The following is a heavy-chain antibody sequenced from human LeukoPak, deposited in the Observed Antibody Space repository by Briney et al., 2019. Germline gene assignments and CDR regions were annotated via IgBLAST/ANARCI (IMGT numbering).Heavy chain of an antibody. CDR1: GGSISSHY. V-gene: IGHV4-59*11. D-gene: IGHD5-24*01. CDR3: ARAWKRWLQAVGAFDI. CDR2: IYYSGST. J-gene: IGHJ3*02. Sequence: SETLSLTCTVSGGSISSHYWSWIRQPPGKGLEWIGYIYYSGSTNYNPSLKSRVTISVDTSKNQFSLKLSSVAAADTAVYYCARAWKRWLQAVGAFDIWGQGTMVTVSS.